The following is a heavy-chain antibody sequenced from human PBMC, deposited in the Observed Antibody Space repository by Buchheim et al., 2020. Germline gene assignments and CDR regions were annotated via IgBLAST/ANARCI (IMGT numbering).Heavy chain of an antibody. CDR3: ARKGTVTPYNFDY. D-gene: IGHD4-11*01. V-gene: IGHV3-7*01. CDR1: GFTFSSYY. J-gene: IGHJ4*02. CDR2: IRPDGGEI. Sequence: EVQLVESGGGLVQPGGSLRLSCAASGFTFSSYYMAWVRQAPGKGLEWVANIRPDGGEIYYVNSVKGRFTISRDNAKNSLYLKMSSLGAEDTAVYYCARKGTVTPYNFDYWGQGIL.